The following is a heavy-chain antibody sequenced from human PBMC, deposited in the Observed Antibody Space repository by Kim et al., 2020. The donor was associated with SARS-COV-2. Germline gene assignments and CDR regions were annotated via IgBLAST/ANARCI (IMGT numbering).Heavy chain of an antibody. CDR1: GYTFTSYG. Sequence: ASVKVSCKASGYTFTSYGISWVRQAPGQGLEWMGWISAYNGNTNYAQKLQGRVTMTTDTSTSTAYMELRSLRSDDTAVYYCARSHQLLYGFGFVYFDYWGQGTLVTVSS. D-gene: IGHD2-2*02. CDR3: ARSHQLLYGFGFVYFDY. J-gene: IGHJ4*02. CDR2: ISAYNGNT. V-gene: IGHV1-18*01.